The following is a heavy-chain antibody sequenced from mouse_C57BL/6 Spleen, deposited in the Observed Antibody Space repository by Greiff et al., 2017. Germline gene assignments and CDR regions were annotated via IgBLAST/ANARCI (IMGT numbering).Heavy chain of an antibody. Sequence: QVHVKQSGPGLVQPSQSLSITCTVSGFSLTSYGVHWVRQSPGKGLEWLGVIWRGGSTDYNAAFMSRLSITKDNSKSQVFFKMNSLQADDTAIYYCAKIYYGYDGDAMDYWGQGTSVTVSS. CDR1: GFSLTSYG. V-gene: IGHV2-5*01. D-gene: IGHD2-2*01. CDR2: IWRGGST. CDR3: AKIYYGYDGDAMDY. J-gene: IGHJ4*01.